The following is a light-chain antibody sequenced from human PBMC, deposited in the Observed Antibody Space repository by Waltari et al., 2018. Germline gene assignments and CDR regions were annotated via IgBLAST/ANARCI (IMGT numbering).Light chain of an antibody. CDR2: KAT. Sequence: DIQMTQSPSTLSASVGDTVTITCRASQSISSWLAWYQQKPGKAPKLLIYKATNLDTGAPSRITGSGSGTEFTLTIRSLQLDDFATYYCQHYYSYPWTFGQGTKVEIK. V-gene: IGKV1-5*03. J-gene: IGKJ1*01. CDR1: QSISSW. CDR3: QHYYSYPWT.